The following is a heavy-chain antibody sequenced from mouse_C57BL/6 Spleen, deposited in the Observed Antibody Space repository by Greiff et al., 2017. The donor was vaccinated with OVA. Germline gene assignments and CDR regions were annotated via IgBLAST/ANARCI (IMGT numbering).Heavy chain of an antibody. CDR3: ARRDYYGSSSYFDV. D-gene: IGHD1-1*01. CDR1: GYTFTSYW. V-gene: IGHV1-52*01. CDR2: IDPSDSET. Sequence: QVQLKQPGAELVRPGSSVKLSCKASGYTFTSYWMHWVKQRPIQGLEWIGNIDPSDSETHYNQKFKDKATLTVDKSSSTAYMQLSSLTSEDSAVYYCARRDYYGSSSYFDVWGTGTTVTVSS. J-gene: IGHJ1*03.